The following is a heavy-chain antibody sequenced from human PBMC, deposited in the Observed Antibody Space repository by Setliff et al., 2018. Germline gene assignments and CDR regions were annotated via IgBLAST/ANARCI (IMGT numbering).Heavy chain of an antibody. D-gene: IGHD6-6*01. CDR3: AKSSGSSSSTNLEY. J-gene: IGHJ4*02. CDR1: GFTFSSYT. CDR2: ITDDGGTT. Sequence: PGGSLRLSCRTSGFTFSSYTMNWVRQAPGKGLEWVSAITDDGGTTHYAGSVMGRFTIARDNSNSALYLQMHSLRVDDTALYYCAKSSGSSSSTNLEYLGPGTLVT. V-gene: IGHV3-23*01.